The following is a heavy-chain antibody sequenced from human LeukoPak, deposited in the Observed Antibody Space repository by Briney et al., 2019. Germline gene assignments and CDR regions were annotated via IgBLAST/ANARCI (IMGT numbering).Heavy chain of an antibody. D-gene: IGHD3-22*01. Sequence: PSETLSLTCTVSGGSISSYYWSWIRQPPGKGLERIGYIYYSGSTNYNPSLKSRVTISVDTSKNQFSLKLSSVTAADTAVYYCARELDDSSGSDAFDIWGQGTMVTVSS. CDR2: IYYSGST. CDR3: ARELDDSSGSDAFDI. CDR1: GGSISSYY. V-gene: IGHV4-59*01. J-gene: IGHJ3*02.